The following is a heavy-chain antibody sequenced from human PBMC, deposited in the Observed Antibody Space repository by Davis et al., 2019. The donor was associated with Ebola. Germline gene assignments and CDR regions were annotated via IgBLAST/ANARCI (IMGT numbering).Heavy chain of an antibody. Sequence: SVTVSCKASGGPLRSPSSSSPRQALGQRLEWQSGPIPTFGPANYARKFQGRVTITADESTSTAYMELSSLRSGETAVYYCAGVLDSDYDYNWFDPWGQGTLVTVSS. V-gene: IGHV1-69*13. CDR2: PIPTFGPA. CDR3: AGVLDSDYDYNWFDP. CDR1: GGPLRSPS. J-gene: IGHJ5*02. D-gene: IGHD5-12*01.